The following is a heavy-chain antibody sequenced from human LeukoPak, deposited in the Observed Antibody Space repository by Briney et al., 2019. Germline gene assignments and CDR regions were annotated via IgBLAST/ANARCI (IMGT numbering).Heavy chain of an antibody. CDR2: IRYDGIIK. Sequence: GGSLRLSCAASGFTFNNYGMHWVRQAPGKGLEWVAFIRYDGIIKYYADSVKGRFTISRDNSKNTLYLQMNSLRAEDAAVYYCAKIHSDLYFDYWGQGTLVTVSS. J-gene: IGHJ4*02. CDR3: AKIHSDLYFDY. V-gene: IGHV3-30*02. D-gene: IGHD4-11*01. CDR1: GFTFNNYG.